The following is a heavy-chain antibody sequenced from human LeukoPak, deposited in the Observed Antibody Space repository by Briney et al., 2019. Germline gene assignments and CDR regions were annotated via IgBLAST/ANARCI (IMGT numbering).Heavy chain of an antibody. CDR2: ISHDGRHK. CDR1: GLTFGTYA. Sequence: AGGSLRLSCAASGLTFGTYAMHWVRQTPAKGLEWVAVISHDGRHKFYSDSVKGRFTISRDNSKTMVSLQMNSLRLGDTAVYYCVSGAGGGYSYGYFDYWGQGTLVTVSS. D-gene: IGHD5-18*01. CDR3: VSGAGGGYSYGYFDY. J-gene: IGHJ4*02. V-gene: IGHV3-30*04.